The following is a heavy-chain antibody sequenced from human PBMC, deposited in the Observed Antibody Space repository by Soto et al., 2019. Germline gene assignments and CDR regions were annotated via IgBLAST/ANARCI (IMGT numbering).Heavy chain of an antibody. D-gene: IGHD3-16*02. CDR2: IYYSGST. V-gene: IGHV4-30-4*01. CDR3: ARAIMFTFGGVIVRPYYFDY. J-gene: IGHJ4*02. Sequence: SETLSLTFTVSDGSIRGGDYYWSWIRQPPGKGLEWIGYIYYSGSTYYNPSLKSRVTISVDTSKNQFSLKLSSVTAADTAVYYCARAIMFTFGGVIVRPYYFDYWGRGTLVTVSS. CDR1: DGSIRGGDYY.